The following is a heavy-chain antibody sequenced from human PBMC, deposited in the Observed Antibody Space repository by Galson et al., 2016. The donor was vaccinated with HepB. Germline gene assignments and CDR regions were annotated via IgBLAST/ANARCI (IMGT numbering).Heavy chain of an antibody. Sequence: SVKVSCKASGYTFTTYAMHWVRQAPGQRLEWMGWINAGNGNTRYAQKFQGRVTITRDTSASTAYMELSSLRSEDTAMYYCARGSYTNSNDFWGQGTLVTVSS. D-gene: IGHD2-8*01. CDR2: INAGNGNT. V-gene: IGHV1-3*01. J-gene: IGHJ4*02. CDR1: GYTFTTYA. CDR3: ARGSYTNSNDF.